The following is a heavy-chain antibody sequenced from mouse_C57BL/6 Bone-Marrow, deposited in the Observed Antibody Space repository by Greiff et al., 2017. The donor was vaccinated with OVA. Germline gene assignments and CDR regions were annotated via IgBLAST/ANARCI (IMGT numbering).Heavy chain of an antibody. CDR2: IFPGSGST. CDR3: AKTYYYGSKDWYFDV. Sequence: VQLQQSGPELVKPGASVKISCKASGYTFTDYYINWVKQRPGQGLEWIGWIFPGSGSTYYNEKFKGKATLTVDKSSSTAYMLLSSLTSEDSAVYFCAKTYYYGSKDWYFDVWGTGTTVTVSS. J-gene: IGHJ1*03. V-gene: IGHV1-75*01. CDR1: GYTFTDYY. D-gene: IGHD1-1*01.